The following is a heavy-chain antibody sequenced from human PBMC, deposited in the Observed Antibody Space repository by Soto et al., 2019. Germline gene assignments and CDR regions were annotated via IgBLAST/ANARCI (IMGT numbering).Heavy chain of an antibody. V-gene: IGHV3-9*01. CDR2: INWNSGSI. D-gene: IGHD3-22*01. J-gene: IGHJ4*02. CDR3: AKAYYYDSSGYPDY. Sequence: LRLSCAASGFTFDDYAMHWVRQVPGKGLEWVSGINWNSGSIGYGDSVKGRFAISRDNAKNSLHLQMNSLSAEDTAVYYCAKAYYYDSSGYPDYWGQGTLVTVSS. CDR1: GFTFDDYA.